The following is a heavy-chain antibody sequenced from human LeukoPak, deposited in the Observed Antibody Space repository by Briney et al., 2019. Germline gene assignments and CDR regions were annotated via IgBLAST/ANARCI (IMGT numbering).Heavy chain of an antibody. Sequence: GGSLTLSCAASGFTFDEYGMSWVRQAPWKGLEWVSGINWNGGSTGYADSVKGRFTISRDNAKNSLYLQMNSLRAEDTALYHCARGYGGNRIDAFDIWGQGTMVTVSS. D-gene: IGHD4-23*01. CDR2: INWNGGST. CDR3: ARGYGGNRIDAFDI. V-gene: IGHV3-20*01. CDR1: GFTFDEYG. J-gene: IGHJ3*02.